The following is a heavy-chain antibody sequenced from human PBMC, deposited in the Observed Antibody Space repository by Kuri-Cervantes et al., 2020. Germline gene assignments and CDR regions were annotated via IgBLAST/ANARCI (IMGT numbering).Heavy chain of an antibody. V-gene: IGHV4-34*01. Sequence: SETLSLTCTISGGSLSDDYWSWIRQPPGKGLEWIAEIYHGGSSSYNPSLQSRVTISLDTSKNQLSLKLSSVTAADTALYYCAKDRGYSYGYGFDYWGQGTLVTVSS. J-gene: IGHJ4*02. CDR2: IYHGGSS. CDR3: AKDRGYSYGYGFDY. CDR1: GGSLSDDY. D-gene: IGHD5-18*01.